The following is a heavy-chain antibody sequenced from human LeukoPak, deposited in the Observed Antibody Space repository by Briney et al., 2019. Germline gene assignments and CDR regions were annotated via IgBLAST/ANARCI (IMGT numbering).Heavy chain of an antibody. J-gene: IGHJ5*02. D-gene: IGHD3-10*01. CDR2: IYTSGST. CDR3: AREAITMVRGVTFNWLDP. CDR1: GGSISSYY. Sequence: NPSETLSLTCTVSGGSISSYYWSWIRQPAVKGLEWIGRIYTSGSTNYNPSLKSRVTMSVDTSKNQFSLKLSSVTAADTAVYYCAREAITMVRGVTFNWLDPWGQGTLVTVSS. V-gene: IGHV4-4*07.